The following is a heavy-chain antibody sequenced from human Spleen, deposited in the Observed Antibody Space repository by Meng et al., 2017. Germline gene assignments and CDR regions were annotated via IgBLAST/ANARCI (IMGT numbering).Heavy chain of an antibody. J-gene: IGHJ4*02. CDR3: AVGFYSSGWSLDY. CDR2: ISYDGSYT. D-gene: IGHD6-19*01. Sequence: GGSLRLSCAASGFSFTTYVMHWVRQAPGKGLEWMAVISYDGSYTYYARSVKGRFTISRDDSNNLLYLQMNSLKTEDTAMYYCAVGFYSSGWSLDYWGQGTLVTVSS. CDR1: GFSFTTYV. V-gene: IGHV3-30*07.